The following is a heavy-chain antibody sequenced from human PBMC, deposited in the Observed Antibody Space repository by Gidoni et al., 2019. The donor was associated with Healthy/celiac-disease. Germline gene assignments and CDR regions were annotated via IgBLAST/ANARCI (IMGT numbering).Heavy chain of an antibody. Sequence: EVQLVESGGGLVKPGGSLRLSCAASGFPFSRFRLNWVRQAPGKGLEWGSSISISSSYIYDADSVKGRFTISRDNAKNSLYLQMNSLRAEDTAVYYCARDGDSSSWFYYYYYYGMDVWCQGTTVTVSS. CDR1: GFPFSRFR. CDR3: ARDGDSSSWFYYYYYYGMDV. D-gene: IGHD6-13*01. CDR2: ISISSSYI. J-gene: IGHJ6*02. V-gene: IGHV3-21*01.